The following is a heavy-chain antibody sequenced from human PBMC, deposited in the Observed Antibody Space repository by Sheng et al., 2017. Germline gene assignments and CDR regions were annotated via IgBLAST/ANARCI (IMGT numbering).Heavy chain of an antibody. Sequence: QVTLKESGPVLVKPTETLTLTCTVSGFSLSNARMGVSWIRQPPGKALEWLAHIFSNDEKSYSTSLKSRLTISKDTSKSQVVLTMTNMDPVDTATYYCARAVNYYDSSGHRRIWFDPWGQGTLVTVSS. CDR3: ARAVNYYDSSGHRRIWFDP. CDR1: GFSLSNARMG. CDR2: IFSNDEK. D-gene: IGHD3-22*01. J-gene: IGHJ5*02. V-gene: IGHV2-26*01.